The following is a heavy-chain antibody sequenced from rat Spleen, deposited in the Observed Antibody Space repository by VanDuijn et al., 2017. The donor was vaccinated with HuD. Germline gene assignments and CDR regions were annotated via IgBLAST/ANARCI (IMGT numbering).Heavy chain of an antibody. V-gene: IGHV5-7*01. D-gene: IGHD5-1*01. J-gene: IGHJ2*01. CDR2: ISYDGSST. CDR1: GFTFSDYN. CDR3: ARRVGALFDY. Sequence: EVQLVESGGGLVQPGRSLKLSCAASGFTFSDYNMAWVRQAPKKGLEWVATISYDGSSTYYRDSVKGRFTISRDNAKSTLYLQMDSLRSEATATYYCARRVGALFDYWGQGVMVTVSS.